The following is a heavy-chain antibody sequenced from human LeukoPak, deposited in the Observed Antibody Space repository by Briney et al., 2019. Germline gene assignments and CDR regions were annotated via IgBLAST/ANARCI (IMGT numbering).Heavy chain of an antibody. J-gene: IGHJ4*02. D-gene: IGHD4-17*01. CDR3: ATSGYGDLAYRRYYFDY. CDR1: GYTLTELS. CDR2: FDPEDGET. Sequence: ASVKVSCKVSGYTLTELSMHWVRQAPGKGLEWMGGFDPEDGETIYAQKFQGRVTMTEDTSTDTAYMELSSLRSEDTAVYYCATSGYGDLAYRRYYFDYWGQGTLVTVSS. V-gene: IGHV1-24*01.